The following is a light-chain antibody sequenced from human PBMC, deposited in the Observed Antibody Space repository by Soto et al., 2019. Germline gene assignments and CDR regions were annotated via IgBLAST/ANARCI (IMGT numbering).Light chain of an antibody. J-gene: IGLJ2*01. CDR3: SSYTSSSTGV. CDR2: EVS. Sequence: QSALTQPASVSGSPGQSITISCTGTSSDVGGYNYVSWYQQHPGKAPKLMIYEVSNRPSGVSNRFSGSKSGNTASLTISGLQAEDEADYYCSSYTSSSTGVFGGGSKVTGL. CDR1: SSDVGGYNY. V-gene: IGLV2-14*01.